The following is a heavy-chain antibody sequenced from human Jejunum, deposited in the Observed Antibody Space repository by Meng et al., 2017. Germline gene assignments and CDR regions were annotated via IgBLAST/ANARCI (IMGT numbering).Heavy chain of an antibody. CDR3: TRDSHEHVRGSYLPSEY. V-gene: IGHV3-49*04. D-gene: IGHD3-16*02. CDR1: GFTFGDYT. CDR2: IRGISFHGTT. Sequence: GESLKISCTTSGFTFGDYTMSWVRQAPGKGLEWVGLIRGISFHGTTEYAASVRGRFSFSRDDSKSIAYLQMNSLKTEDTAVYYCTRDSHEHVRGSYLPSEYWGQGTLVTVSS. J-gene: IGHJ4*02.